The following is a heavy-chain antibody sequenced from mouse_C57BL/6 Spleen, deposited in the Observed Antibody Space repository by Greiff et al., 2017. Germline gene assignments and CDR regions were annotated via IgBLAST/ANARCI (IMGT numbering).Heavy chain of an antibody. J-gene: IGHJ4*01. CDR2: IDPSDSYT. V-gene: IGHV1-69*01. D-gene: IGHD3-2*02. Sequence: QVQLQQPGAELVMPGASVKLSCKASGYTFTSYWMHWVKQRPGQGLEWIGEIDPSDSYTNYNQKFKGKSTLTVAKSSSTAYMQLSSLTSEDSAVYYCARSPDSSCYPDYYAMDYWGQGTSVTVSS. CDR1: GYTFTSYW. CDR3: ARSPDSSCYPDYYAMDY.